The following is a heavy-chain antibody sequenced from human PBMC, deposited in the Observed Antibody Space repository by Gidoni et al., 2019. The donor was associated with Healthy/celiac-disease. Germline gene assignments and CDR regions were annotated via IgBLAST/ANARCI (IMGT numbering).Heavy chain of an antibody. D-gene: IGHD3-3*01. V-gene: IGHV4-31*03. J-gene: IGHJ4*02. CDR2: IYYSGST. Sequence: QVQLQESGPGLVKPSQTLSLTCTVSGGSISSGGYYWSWIRQHPGKGLEWIGYIYYSGSTYYNPSLKSRVTISVDTSKNQFSLKLSSVTAADTAVYYCARGITIFGVVIGGYFDYWGQGTLVTVSS. CDR3: ARGITIFGVVIGGYFDY. CDR1: GGSISSGGYY.